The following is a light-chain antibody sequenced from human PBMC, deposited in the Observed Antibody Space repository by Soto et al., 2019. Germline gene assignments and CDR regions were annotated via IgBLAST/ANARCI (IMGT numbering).Light chain of an antibody. J-gene: IGLJ2*01. CDR3: WSYEGGMSVV. Sequence: QSALTQPASVSGAPGQSITISCTGSSSDVGRYSLVSWYQQHPGKAPKLIIYEDIERPSGVSNRFSGSKSGNTASLTITGLQAEDEADYYCWSYEGGMSVVFGGGTKVTVL. CDR2: EDI. V-gene: IGLV2-23*01. CDR1: SSDVGRYSL.